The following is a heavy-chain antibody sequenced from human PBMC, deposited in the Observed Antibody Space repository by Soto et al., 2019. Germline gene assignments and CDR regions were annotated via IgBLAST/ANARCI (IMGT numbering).Heavy chain of an antibody. V-gene: IGHV2-70*01. Sequence: ESGPTLVNPTQTLTLTCTFSGFSLSTSGMCVSWIRQPPGKALEWLALIDWDDDKYYSTSLKTRLTISKDTSKNQVVLTMTNMDPVDTATYYCARTDLYYYDSSGHGGAWFDPWGQGTLVTVSS. CDR2: IDWDDDK. CDR1: GFSLSTSGMC. D-gene: IGHD3-22*01. J-gene: IGHJ5*02. CDR3: ARTDLYYYDSSGHGGAWFDP.